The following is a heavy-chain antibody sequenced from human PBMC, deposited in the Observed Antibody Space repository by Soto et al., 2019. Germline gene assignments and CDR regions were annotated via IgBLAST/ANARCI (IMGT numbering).Heavy chain of an antibody. V-gene: IGHV1-69*13. Sequence: SVKVSCKASGGTFSSYAISWVRQAPGQGLEWMGGIIPIFGTANYAQKFQGRVTITADESTSTAYMELSSLRSEDTAVYYCARGAGYCGGDCYSDDFDYWGQGTLVTVSS. CDR1: GGTFSSYA. J-gene: IGHJ4*02. CDR3: ARGAGYCGGDCYSDDFDY. D-gene: IGHD2-21*02. CDR2: IIPIFGTA.